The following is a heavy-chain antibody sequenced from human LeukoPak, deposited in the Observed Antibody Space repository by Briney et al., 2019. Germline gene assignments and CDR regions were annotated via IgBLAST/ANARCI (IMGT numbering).Heavy chain of an antibody. V-gene: IGHV3-74*01. Sequence: GGSLRLSCAASGFTFSSYWMHWVRQAPGKGLVWVSRINSDGSSTSYADSVKGRFTISRDNAKNTLYLQMNSLRVEDTAVYYCARGYYDTLTGPDYWGQGTLVTVSS. D-gene: IGHD3-9*01. J-gene: IGHJ4*02. CDR3: ARGYYDTLTGPDY. CDR1: GFTFSSYW. CDR2: INSDGSST.